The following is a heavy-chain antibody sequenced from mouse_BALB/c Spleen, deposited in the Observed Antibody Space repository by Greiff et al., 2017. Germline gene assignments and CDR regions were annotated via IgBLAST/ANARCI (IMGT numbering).Heavy chain of an antibody. J-gene: IGHJ4*01. V-gene: IGHV1-63*02. CDR2: IYPGGGYT. D-gene: IGHD3-3*01. Sequence: VQLQQSGAELVRPGTSVKISCKASGYTFTNYWLGWVKQRPGHGLEWIGDIYPGGGYTNYNEKFKGKATLTADTSSSTAYMQLSSLTSEDSAVYFCARTLGGYAMDYWGQGTSVTVSS. CDR3: ARTLGGYAMDY. CDR1: GYTFTNYW.